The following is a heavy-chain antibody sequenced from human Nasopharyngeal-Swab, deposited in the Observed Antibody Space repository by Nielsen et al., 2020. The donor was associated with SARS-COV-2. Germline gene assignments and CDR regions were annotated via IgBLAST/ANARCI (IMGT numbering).Heavy chain of an antibody. CDR1: GFTFSSYA. CDR2: ISYDGSNK. V-gene: IGHV3-30*04. J-gene: IGHJ6*02. CDR3: ARGRYGDYGDYYYGMDV. Sequence: GESLKISCAASGFTFSSYAMHWVRQAPGKGLEWVAVISYDGSNKYYADSVKGRFTISRDNSKNTLYLQMNSLRAEDTAVYYCARGRYGDYGDYYYGMDVWGQGTTVTVSS. D-gene: IGHD4-17*01.